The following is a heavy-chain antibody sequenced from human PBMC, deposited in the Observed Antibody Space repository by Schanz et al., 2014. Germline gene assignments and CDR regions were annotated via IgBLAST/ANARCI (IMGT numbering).Heavy chain of an antibody. V-gene: IGHV3-23*04. J-gene: IGHJ4*02. D-gene: IGHD1-26*01. CDR2: INTGGDST. Sequence: VQLVESGGGLVQPGGSLRLSCAASGFSFSDHAMDWVRQAAGKGLEWVSSINTGGDSTYYADSVRGRFTISRDNSKNTLYLQMNNLRAEDTAVYYCARSRSGFYFDYWGQGTLVTVSP. CDR1: GFSFSDHA. CDR3: ARSRSGFYFDY.